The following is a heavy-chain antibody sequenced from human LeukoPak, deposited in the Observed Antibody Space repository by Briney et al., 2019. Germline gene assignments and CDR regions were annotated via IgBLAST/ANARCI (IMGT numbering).Heavy chain of an antibody. J-gene: IGHJ4*02. CDR2: IYYGGGRT. CDR3: AKDGMTARPGGYYFDY. D-gene: IGHD6-6*01. Sequence: GGSLRLSCAASGFTFSNYAMHWVRQVPGKGLEWVAVIYYGGGRTYYADAVKGRFTISRDNSKSTLYLQMNSLRPEDTAVHYCAKDGMTARPGGYYFDYWGQGTLVTVSS. CDR1: GFTFSNYA. V-gene: IGHV3-30*18.